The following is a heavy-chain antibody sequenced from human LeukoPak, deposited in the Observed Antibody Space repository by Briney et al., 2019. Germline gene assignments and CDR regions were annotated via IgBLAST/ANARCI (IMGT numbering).Heavy chain of an antibody. CDR2: ISSSGNYI. CDR1: GLTFSSYR. D-gene: IGHD3-16*01. CDR3: ARSGGGMDDY. Sequence: GGSLRLSCAASGLTFSSYRMNWVRQAPGKGLEWVSSISSSGNYIYYADSVKGRFTISRDNAKDSLYLQMNSLRAEDTAVYYCARSGGGMDDYWGQGTLVTVSS. J-gene: IGHJ4*02. V-gene: IGHV3-21*01.